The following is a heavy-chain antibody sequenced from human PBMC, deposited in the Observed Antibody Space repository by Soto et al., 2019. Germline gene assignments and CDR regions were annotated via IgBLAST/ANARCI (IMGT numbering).Heavy chain of an antibody. D-gene: IGHD4-17*01. CDR1: GFTFSSYT. J-gene: IGHJ6*02. V-gene: IGHV3-30-3*01. CDR2: ISDDGSNE. CDR3: ARGGLRLKKPDHYNVLDV. Sequence: QVQLVESGGGVVQPGRSLRLSCAASGFTFSSYTMHWVRKAPGKGLEWVAVISDDGSNEHYADSVQGRFTTSRHNSKNTLYLQTNSLRAEDTAVYYCARGGLRLKKPDHYNVLDVWGQGTTVTVSS.